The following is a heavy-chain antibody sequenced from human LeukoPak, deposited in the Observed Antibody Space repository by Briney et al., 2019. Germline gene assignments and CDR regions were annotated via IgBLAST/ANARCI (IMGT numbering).Heavy chain of an antibody. D-gene: IGHD6-19*01. CDR3: ARPYSSGWFGAFDI. CDR2: IYPGDSDT. Sequence: GESLKISCKGSGYSFTSYWIAWVRQMPGQGLEWMGIIYPGDSDTRYSPSFQGQVTISADKSISTAYPQWSSLKASDTAMYYCARPYSSGWFGAFDIWGQGTMVTVSS. CDR1: GYSFTSYW. V-gene: IGHV5-51*01. J-gene: IGHJ3*02.